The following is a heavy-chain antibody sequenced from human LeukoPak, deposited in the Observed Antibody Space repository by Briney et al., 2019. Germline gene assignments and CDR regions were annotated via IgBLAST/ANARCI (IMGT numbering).Heavy chain of an antibody. CDR3: TRVAQSGPTGWFDP. J-gene: IGHJ5*02. D-gene: IGHD1-1*01. V-gene: IGHV3-30-3*01. CDR1: GFTFSSYA. Sequence: GRSLRLSCAASGFTFSSYAMHWVRQAPGKGLEWVAVISYDGSNKYYADSVKGRFTISRDNPGNVMYLQMDSLRAEDTAVYYCTRVAQSGPTGWFDPWGQGTLVTVSS. CDR2: ISYDGSNK.